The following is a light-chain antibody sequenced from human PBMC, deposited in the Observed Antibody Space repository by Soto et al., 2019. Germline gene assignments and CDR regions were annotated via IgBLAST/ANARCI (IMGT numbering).Light chain of an antibody. Sequence: EIVFAHSPATLSVSPGERATLSCRASQSVSSYLAWYQQKPGQAPRLLIYDASNRATGIPARFSGSGSGTDFTLTISSLEPEDFAVYYCQQRSNWSRTFGQGTKVDIK. V-gene: IGKV3-11*01. CDR2: DAS. CDR3: QQRSNWSRT. J-gene: IGKJ1*01. CDR1: QSVSSY.